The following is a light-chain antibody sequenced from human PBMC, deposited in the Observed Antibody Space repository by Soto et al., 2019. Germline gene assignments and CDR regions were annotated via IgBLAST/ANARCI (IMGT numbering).Light chain of an antibody. J-gene: IGLJ3*02. CDR1: SSDVGGYNF. V-gene: IGLV2-23*01. CDR3: CSYGGFGTSV. Sequence: QSALTQPASVSGSPGQSITIYCTGTSSDVGGYNFVSWYQHHPGKAPKLMIYEGTQRPSGVSTRFSGSKSGNTASLTISGLHSEDEADYYCCSYGGFGTSVFGGRTKLTVL. CDR2: EGT.